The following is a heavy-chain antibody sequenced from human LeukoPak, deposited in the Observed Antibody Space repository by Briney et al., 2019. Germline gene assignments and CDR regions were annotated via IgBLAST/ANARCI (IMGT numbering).Heavy chain of an antibody. CDR3: ARHLRTYYYDSSGYYDAFDI. CDR2: IYPGDSDT. V-gene: IGHV5-51*01. J-gene: IGHJ3*02. Sequence: GESLKISCKGSGYSFTSYWIAWVRQMPGKGLEWMGIIYPGDSDTRYSPSFQGQVTISAGKSISTAYLQWSSLKASDTAMYYCARHLRTYYYDSSGYYDAFDIWGQGTMVTVSS. D-gene: IGHD3-22*01. CDR1: GYSFTSYW.